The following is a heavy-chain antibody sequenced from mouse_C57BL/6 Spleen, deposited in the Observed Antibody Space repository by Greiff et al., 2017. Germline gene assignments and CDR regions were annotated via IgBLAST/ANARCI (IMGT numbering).Heavy chain of an antibody. CDR2: ISSGGDYI. CDR3: TREGSSTRLYAMDY. J-gene: IGHJ4*01. D-gene: IGHD1-1*01. CDR1: GFTFSSYA. V-gene: IGHV5-9-1*02. Sequence: EVKLVESGEGLVKPGGSLKLSCAASGFTFSSYAMPWVRQTPEKRLEWVAYISSGGDYIYYADTVKGQFTISRDNARNTLYLQMSSLKSEDTAMYYCTREGSSTRLYAMDYWGQGTSVTVSS.